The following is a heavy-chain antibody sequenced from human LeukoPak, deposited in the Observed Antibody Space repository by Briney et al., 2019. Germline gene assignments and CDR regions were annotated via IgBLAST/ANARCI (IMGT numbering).Heavy chain of an antibody. CDR2: IRYDGSNK. D-gene: IGHD3-16*01. Sequence: GGSLRLSCAASGFTFSSYGMHWVRQAPGKGLEWVAVIRYDGSNKYYADSVKGRFTISRDNSKNTLYLQMNSLRAEDTAVYYCARDEVRLGESNDAFDIWGQGTMVTVSS. CDR3: ARDEVRLGESNDAFDI. J-gene: IGHJ3*02. V-gene: IGHV3-33*01. CDR1: GFTFSSYG.